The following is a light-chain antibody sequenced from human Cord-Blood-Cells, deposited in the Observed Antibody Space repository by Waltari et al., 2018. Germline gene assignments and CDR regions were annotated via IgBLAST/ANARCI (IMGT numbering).Light chain of an antibody. J-gene: IGLJ3*02. V-gene: IGLV3-27*01. CDR2: KDS. CDR1: VLAKKY. Sequence: SYELTQPSSASVFPGQPARITCSGDVLAKKYARWFQQKPGQAPVLVIYKDSERPSGIPERFSGSSSGTTVTLTISGAQVEDEADYYCYSAADNNRVFGGGTKLTVL. CDR3: YSAADNNRV.